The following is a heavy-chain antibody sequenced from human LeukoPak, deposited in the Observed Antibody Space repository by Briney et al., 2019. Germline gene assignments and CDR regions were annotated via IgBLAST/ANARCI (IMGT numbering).Heavy chain of an antibody. CDR2: INHSGST. CDR3: ARHRQIHPYFHANWDAFDI. CDR1: GGSFSGYY. Sequence: SETLSLTCAVYGGSFSGYYWSWIRQPPGKGLEWIGEINHSGSTNYNPSLKSRVTISVDTSKNQFSLKLSSVTAADTAVYYCARHRQIHPYFHANWDAFDIWGQGTMVTVSS. J-gene: IGHJ3*02. V-gene: IGHV4-34*01. D-gene: IGHD2/OR15-2a*01.